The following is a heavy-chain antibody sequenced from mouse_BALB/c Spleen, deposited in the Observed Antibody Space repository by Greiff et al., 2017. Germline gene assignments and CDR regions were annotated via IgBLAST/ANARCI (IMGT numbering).Heavy chain of an antibody. J-gene: IGHJ2*01. CDR3: TRTRYRYGDY. V-gene: IGHV6-6*02. Sequence: EVKLMESGGGLVQPGGSMKLSCVASGFTFSNYWMNWVRQSPEKGLEWVAEIRLKSNNYATHYAESVKGRFTISRDDSKSSVYLQMNNLRAEDTGIYYCTRTRYRYGDYWGQGTTLTVSS. CDR2: IRLKSNNYAT. CDR1: GFTFSNYW. D-gene: IGHD2-14*01.